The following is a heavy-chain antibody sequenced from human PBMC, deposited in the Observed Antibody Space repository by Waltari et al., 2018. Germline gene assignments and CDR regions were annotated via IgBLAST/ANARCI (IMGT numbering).Heavy chain of an antibody. CDR1: GFTFSSYE. J-gene: IGHJ5*02. CDR2: ISSSGSTI. CDR3: ARDFTGSSGLDP. Sequence: EVQLVESGGGLVQPGGSLRLSCAASGFTFSSYEMNWVRQAPGKGLEWFSYISSSGSTIYYADSVKGRFTISRDNAKNSLYLQMNSLRAEDTAVCYCARDFTGSSGLDPWGQGTLVTVSS. D-gene: IGHD6-6*01. V-gene: IGHV3-48*03.